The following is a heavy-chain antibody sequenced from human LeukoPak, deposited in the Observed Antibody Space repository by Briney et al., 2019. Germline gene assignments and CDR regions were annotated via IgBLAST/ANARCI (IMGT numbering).Heavy chain of an antibody. CDR3: VRASRTYSSGWSYYFDY. Sequence: PSETLSLTCAVYGGSFSGYYWSWIRQPPGKGLEWIGEINHSGSTNYNPSLKSRVTISVDTSKNQFSLKLSSVTAADTAVYYCVRASRTYSSGWSYYFDYWGQGTLVTVSS. D-gene: IGHD6-19*01. V-gene: IGHV4-34*01. J-gene: IGHJ4*02. CDR1: GGSFSGYY. CDR2: INHSGST.